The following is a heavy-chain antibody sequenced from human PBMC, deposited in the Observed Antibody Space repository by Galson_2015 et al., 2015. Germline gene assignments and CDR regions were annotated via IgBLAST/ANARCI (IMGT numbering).Heavy chain of an antibody. V-gene: IGHV1-69*13. D-gene: IGHD1-26*01. Sequence: SVKVSCKASGYTFTSYGISWVRQAPGQGLEWMGGIIPIFGTANYAQKFQGRVTITADESTSTAYMELSSLRSEDTAVYYCARDFYSGSRDPYYYYMDVWGKGTTVTVSS. CDR2: IIPIFGTA. CDR1: GYTFTSYG. CDR3: ARDFYSGSRDPYYYYMDV. J-gene: IGHJ6*03.